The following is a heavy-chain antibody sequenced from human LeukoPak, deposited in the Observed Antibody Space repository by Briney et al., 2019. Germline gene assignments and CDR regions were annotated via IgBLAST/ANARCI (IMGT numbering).Heavy chain of an antibody. Sequence: GGSLRLSCAASGFTFSSYSMNWVRQAPGKGLEWVSYISSSSSTIYYADSVKGRFTISRDNAKNSLYLQMNSLRAEDTAVYYCAREAIVVVTAILDYWGQGTLVTVSS. CDR1: GFTFSSYS. CDR2: ISSSSSTI. J-gene: IGHJ4*02. CDR3: AREAIVVVTAILDY. V-gene: IGHV3-48*04. D-gene: IGHD2-21*02.